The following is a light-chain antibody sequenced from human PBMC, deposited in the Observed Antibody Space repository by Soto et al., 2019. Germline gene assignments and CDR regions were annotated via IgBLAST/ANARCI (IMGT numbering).Light chain of an antibody. J-gene: IGKJ1*01. CDR1: QSVSSSY. Sequence: EIVLTQSPATLSLSPGERATVSCRASQSVSSSYLAWYQQKPGQAPRLLIYGASSRATGIPDRFSGSGSGTDFTLSISSLEPEDFAVYYCQQHGSSSWTFGQGTKVEIK. CDR2: GAS. V-gene: IGKV3-20*01. CDR3: QQHGSSSWT.